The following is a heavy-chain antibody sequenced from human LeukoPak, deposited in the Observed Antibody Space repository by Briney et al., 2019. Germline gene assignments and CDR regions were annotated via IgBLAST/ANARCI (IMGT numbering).Heavy chain of an antibody. CDR3: ARSQWLAMDAFDI. CDR2: IKQDGSEK. D-gene: IGHD6-19*01. CDR1: GFTFSSYG. V-gene: IGHV3-7*01. J-gene: IGHJ3*02. Sequence: GGSLRLSCAASGFTFSSYGMHWVRQAPGKGLEWVANIKQDGSEKYYVDSVKGRFTISRDNTKNSLYLQMNSLRAEDTAVYYCARSQWLAMDAFDIWGQGTMVTVSS.